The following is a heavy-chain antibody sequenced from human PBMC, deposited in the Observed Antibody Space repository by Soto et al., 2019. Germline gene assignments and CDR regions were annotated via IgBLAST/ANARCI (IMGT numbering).Heavy chain of an antibody. CDR1: GFTFRSYA. V-gene: IGHV3-23*01. CDR2: ISVSGDST. J-gene: IGHJ6*02. Sequence: EVQLLESGGGLVQPGGSLRLSCAASGFTFRSYAMTWVRQAPGKGLEWVSSISVSGDSTHYADSVKGRFTISRDNSRNTLYLQMNSLRAEDTALYYCAKGVTTADYYYGMDVWGQGTTVTVSS. D-gene: IGHD3-22*01. CDR3: AKGVTTADYYYGMDV.